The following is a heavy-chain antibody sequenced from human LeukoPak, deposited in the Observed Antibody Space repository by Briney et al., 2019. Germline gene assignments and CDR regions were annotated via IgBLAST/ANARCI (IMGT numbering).Heavy chain of an antibody. D-gene: IGHD6-13*01. Sequence: PSETLSLTCTVSGGSISSSSYYWGWIRQPPGKGLEWIGRIYYSGSPYYNPSLKSRVTISVDTSKNQFSLKLSAVTAADTAVYYCARDGTVGAAAGEAQQLERDAFDIWGQGTMVTVSS. J-gene: IGHJ3*02. CDR3: ARDGTVGAAAGEAQQLERDAFDI. CDR2: IYYSGSP. V-gene: IGHV4-39*07. CDR1: GGSISSSSYY.